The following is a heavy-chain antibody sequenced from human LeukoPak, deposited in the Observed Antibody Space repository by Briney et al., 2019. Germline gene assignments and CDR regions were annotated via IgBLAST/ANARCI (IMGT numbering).Heavy chain of an antibody. J-gene: IGHJ3*02. V-gene: IGHV3-21*01. Sequence: PGGSLRLSCAASVFTFSSYSMNWVRQAPGKGLEWVSSISSSSSYIYYADSVKGRFTISRDNAKNSLYLQMNSLRAEDTAVYYCARGLAGNAFDIWGQGTMVTVSS. CDR3: ARGLAGNAFDI. CDR1: VFTFSSYS. D-gene: IGHD1-26*01. CDR2: ISSSSSYI.